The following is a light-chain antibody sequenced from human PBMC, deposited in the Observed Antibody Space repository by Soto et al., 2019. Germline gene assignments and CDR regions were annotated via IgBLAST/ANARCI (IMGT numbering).Light chain of an antibody. CDR3: QQRISWPIT. V-gene: IGKV3-11*01. CDR1: QGLYNY. CDR2: DAS. J-gene: IGKJ5*01. Sequence: EIVLTQSPATLSLSPGERATLSCRASQGLYNYLAWYQQKPGQTPRLLIYDASTRATGIPAMFSGDWSGTDFTLTIDTLEPEDFAVYYCQQRISWPITFGQGTRLEIK.